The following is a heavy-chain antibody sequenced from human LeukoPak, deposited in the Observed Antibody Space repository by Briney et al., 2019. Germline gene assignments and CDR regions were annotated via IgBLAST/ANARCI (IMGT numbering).Heavy chain of an antibody. J-gene: IGHJ3*02. CDR2: IYYSGST. V-gene: IGHV4-59*01. CDR3: ARDKPLGELSHDAFDI. CDR1: GGSISSYY. D-gene: IGHD3-10*01. Sequence: SETLSLTCTVSGGSISSYYRSWIRQPPGKGLEWIGYIYYSGSTNYNPSLKSRVTISVDTSKNQFSLKLSSVTAADTAVYYCARDKPLGELSHDAFDIWGQGTMVTVSS.